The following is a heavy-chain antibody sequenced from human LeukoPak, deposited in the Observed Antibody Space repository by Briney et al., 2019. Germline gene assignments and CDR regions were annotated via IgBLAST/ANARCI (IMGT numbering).Heavy chain of an antibody. CDR3: ARLPGYCTVGSCYFDY. V-gene: IGHV5-51*01. CDR1: GYSFTNYW. Sequence: GESLKISCKGSGYSFTNYWIGWVRQMPGKGLEWMGIIYPGGSDTRYSPSFQGQVTFSADKSISTTSLQWSSVKASDTAMYYCARLPGYCTVGSCYFDYWGQGTLVTVSS. J-gene: IGHJ4*02. D-gene: IGHD2-15*01. CDR2: IYPGGSDT.